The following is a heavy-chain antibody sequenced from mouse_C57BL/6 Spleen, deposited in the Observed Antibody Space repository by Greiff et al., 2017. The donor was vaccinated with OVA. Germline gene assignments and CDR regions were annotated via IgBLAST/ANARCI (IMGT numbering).Heavy chain of an antibody. CDR1: GYTFTSYW. J-gene: IGHJ2*01. CDR2: IHPSDSDT. V-gene: IGHV1-74*01. Sequence: QVQLKQPGAELVKPGASVKVSCKASGYTFTSYWMHWVKQRPGQGLEWIGRIHPSDSDTNYNQKFKGKATLTVDKSSSTAYMQLSSLTSEDSAVYYCAIEDYYGSSTGDFDYWGQGTTLTVSS. CDR3: AIEDYYGSSTGDFDY. D-gene: IGHD1-1*01.